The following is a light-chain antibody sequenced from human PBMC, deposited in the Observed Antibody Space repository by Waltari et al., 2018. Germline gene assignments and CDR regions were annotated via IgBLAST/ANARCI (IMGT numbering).Light chain of an antibody. V-gene: IGKV3-15*01. CDR1: QSVSSN. CDR2: GAS. J-gene: IGKJ2*01. CDR3: QQYNNWPLT. Sequence: EIIMTQSPATLSVSPGERATLSCRASQSVSSNFAWYQQKPGQAPRLLIYGASTRATGIPARFSGSGSGTEFTLTISSLQSEDFAVYYCQQYNNWPLTFGPGTTLEIK.